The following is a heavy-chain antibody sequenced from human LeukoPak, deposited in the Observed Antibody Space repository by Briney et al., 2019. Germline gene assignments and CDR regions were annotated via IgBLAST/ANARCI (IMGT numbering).Heavy chain of an antibody. J-gene: IGHJ3*02. Sequence: GESLKISCAASGFTFSSYGMHWVRQAPGKGLEWVAFIRYDGSNKYYADSVKGRFTISRGNSKNTLYLQMNSLRAEDTAVYYCAKYRLGTALYDAFDIWGQGTMVTVSS. CDR1: GFTFSSYG. CDR3: AKYRLGTALYDAFDI. D-gene: IGHD4-11*01. CDR2: IRYDGSNK. V-gene: IGHV3-30*02.